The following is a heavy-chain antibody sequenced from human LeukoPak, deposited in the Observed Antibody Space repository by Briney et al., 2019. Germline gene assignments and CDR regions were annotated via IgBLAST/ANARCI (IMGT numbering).Heavy chain of an antibody. J-gene: IGHJ4*02. CDR2: IYYSGNT. CDR3: ARAPGGNPTTHYFDY. V-gene: IGHV4-59*01. Sequence: SETLSLTCTVSSGSISSYYWSWIRQPPGKGLEWIGYIYYSGNTNHNPSLKSRVTISVDTSKNQFSLNLSSVTAADTAVYYCARAPGGNPTTHYFDYWGQGTLVTVSS. CDR1: SGSISSYY. D-gene: IGHD1-14*01.